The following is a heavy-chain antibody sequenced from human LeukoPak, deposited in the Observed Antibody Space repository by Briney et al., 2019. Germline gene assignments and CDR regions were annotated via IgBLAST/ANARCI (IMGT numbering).Heavy chain of an antibody. CDR3: AVSYSSTWYWYFDL. J-gene: IGHJ2*01. Sequence: SETLSLTCTVSGGSISSGSYYWSWIRQPAGKGLEWIGRIYTSGSTNYNPSLKSRVTISLDTSKNQFSLKLSSVTAADTAVYYCAVSYSSTWYWYFDLWGRGTLVTVSS. V-gene: IGHV4-61*02. D-gene: IGHD6-13*01. CDR2: IYTSGST. CDR1: GGSISSGSYY.